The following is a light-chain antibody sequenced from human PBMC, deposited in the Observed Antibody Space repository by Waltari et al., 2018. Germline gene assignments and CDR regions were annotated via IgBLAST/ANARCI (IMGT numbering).Light chain of an antibody. Sequence: EIVLTQSPGTLALSPGERATLSCRTSHSVSSSYIAWYQQKSGQSPRLLIHDASSRATGIPDRFSGSGSGTDFTDFTLTISRLEPEDVAVYYCQHYGSSVTFSQGTRLEIK. V-gene: IGKV3-20*01. CDR2: DAS. CDR3: QHYGSSVT. CDR1: HSVSSSY. J-gene: IGKJ5*01.